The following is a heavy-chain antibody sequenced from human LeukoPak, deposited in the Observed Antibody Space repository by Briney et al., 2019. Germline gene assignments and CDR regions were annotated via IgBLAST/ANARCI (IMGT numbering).Heavy chain of an antibody. V-gene: IGHV3-7*05. J-gene: IGHJ4*02. Sequence: QPGGSLRLSCAGSGFTFNSYWMAWVRQAPGKGLEWVANMKQDGSDKNYVDSVKGRFTISRDNAKNSLYLQMNSLRAEDTAVYYCARVGSIVAAGTLDYWGQGTLVTVSS. CDR1: GFTFNSYW. CDR2: MKQDGSDK. CDR3: ARVGSIVAAGTLDY. D-gene: IGHD6-13*01.